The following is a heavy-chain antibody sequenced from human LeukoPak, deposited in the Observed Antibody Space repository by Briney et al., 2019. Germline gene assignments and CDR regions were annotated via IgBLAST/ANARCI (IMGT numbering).Heavy chain of an antibody. D-gene: IGHD1-26*01. J-gene: IGHJ6*02. Sequence: ASVKVSCKASGYSFTSYGISWVRQAPGQGLEWMGWISAYNGNTNYAQRFQGRVTMTTDTSTSTAYMELRSLRSDDTAVYYCAREAVGATDHFGMDVWGQGTKVTVSS. V-gene: IGHV1-18*01. CDR1: GYSFTSYG. CDR3: AREAVGATDHFGMDV. CDR2: ISAYNGNT.